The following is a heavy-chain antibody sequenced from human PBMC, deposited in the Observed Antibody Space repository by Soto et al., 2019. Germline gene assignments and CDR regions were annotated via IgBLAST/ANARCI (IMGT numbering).Heavy chain of an antibody. V-gene: IGHV1-18*01. D-gene: IGHD3-3*01. CDR1: GYTFTSYG. Sequence: ASVKVSCKASGYTFTSYGISWVRQAPGQGLEWMGWISAYNGNTNYAQKLQGRVTMTTDTSTSTAYMELRSLRSDDTAVYYCAKDKGESRSGHYYYGMDVWGQGTTVTVS. CDR3: AKDKGESRSGHYYYGMDV. J-gene: IGHJ6*02. CDR2: ISAYNGNT.